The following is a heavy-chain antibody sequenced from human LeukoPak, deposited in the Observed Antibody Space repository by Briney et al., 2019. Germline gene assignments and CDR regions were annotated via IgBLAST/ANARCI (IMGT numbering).Heavy chain of an antibody. CDR1: GFTFSSYG. J-gene: IGHJ4*02. D-gene: IGHD2-8*01. Sequence: GGSLRLSCAASGFTFSSYGMHWVRQAPGKGLEWVAVIWYDGSNKYYADSVKGRFTISRDNSKNTLYLQMNSLRVEDTAVYYCADPGVGYWGQGTLVTVSS. CDR3: ADPGVGY. V-gene: IGHV3-33*01. CDR2: IWYDGSNK.